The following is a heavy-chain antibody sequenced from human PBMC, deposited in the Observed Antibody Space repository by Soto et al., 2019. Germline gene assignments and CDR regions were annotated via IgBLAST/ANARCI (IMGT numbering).Heavy chain of an antibody. CDR1: GGSISSGGYY. CDR2: IYYSGST. Sequence: QVQLQESGPGLVKPSQTLSLTCTVSGGSISSGGYYWSWIRQLPGKGLEWIGYIYYSGSTYYNPSLKSRLTISVDTSKNQFSLKLSSVTAADTPVYYCARGVTMVRGVIHTPYFDYWGQGTLVTVSS. V-gene: IGHV4-31*03. J-gene: IGHJ4*02. CDR3: ARGVTMVRGVIHTPYFDY. D-gene: IGHD3-10*01.